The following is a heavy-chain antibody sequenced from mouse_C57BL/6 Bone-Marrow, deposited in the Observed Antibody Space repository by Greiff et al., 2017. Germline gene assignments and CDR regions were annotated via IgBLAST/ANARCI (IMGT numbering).Heavy chain of an antibody. CDR1: GYTFTDYY. J-gene: IGHJ2*01. CDR3: ARENLITTVPYYFDY. CDR2: INPNNGGT. Sequence: EVQLQQSGPELVKPGASVKISCKASGYTFTDYYMNWVKQSHGKSLEWIGDINPNNGGTSYNQKFKGKATLTVDKSSSTAYMELRSLTSEDSAVYYCARENLITTVPYYFDYWGQGTTRTVSS. V-gene: IGHV1-26*01. D-gene: IGHD1-1*01.